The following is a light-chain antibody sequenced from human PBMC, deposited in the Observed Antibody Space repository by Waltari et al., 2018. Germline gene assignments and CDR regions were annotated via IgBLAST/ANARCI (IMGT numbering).Light chain of an antibody. CDR3: QQYDNWPPYT. CDR2: GAS. J-gene: IGKJ2*01. CDR1: QSVSTN. V-gene: IGKV3-15*01. Sequence: EIVMTQSPATLSVSPGERATLSCRASQSVSTNIAWYQQKPAQAPRLIIYGASSRVTGIPARFSGSGSGTEFTLTISSLQSEDVAFYYCQQYDNWPPYTFGQGTRLEIK.